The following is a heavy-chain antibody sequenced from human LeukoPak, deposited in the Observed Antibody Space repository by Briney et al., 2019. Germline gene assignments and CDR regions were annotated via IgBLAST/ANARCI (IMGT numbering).Heavy chain of an antibody. D-gene: IGHD3-10*01. CDR2: IYYSGST. Sequence: PSETLSLTCTVSGGSISSSSYYWGWIRQPPGKGLEWIGNIYYSGSTYYHPSLQRRVTISVDTSKNQFSLKLSSVTAADTAVYYCAGSFGSGNYFDYWGQGTLVTVSS. V-gene: IGHV4-39*01. CDR3: AGSFGSGNYFDY. CDR1: GGSISSSSYY. J-gene: IGHJ4*02.